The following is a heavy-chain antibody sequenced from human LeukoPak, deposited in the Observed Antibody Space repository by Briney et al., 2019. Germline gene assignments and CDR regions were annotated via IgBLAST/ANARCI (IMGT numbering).Heavy chain of an antibody. CDR3: AKRRRDGYNYLDY. CDR1: GFTFGSYG. J-gene: IGHJ4*02. Sequence: GGSLRLSCAASGFTFGSYGMHWVRQAPGKGLEWVAVISYDGSNKYYADSVKGRFTISRDNSKNTLYLQMNSLRAEDTAVYYCAKRRRDGYNYLDYWGQGTLVTVSS. CDR2: ISYDGSNK. V-gene: IGHV3-30*18. D-gene: IGHD5-24*01.